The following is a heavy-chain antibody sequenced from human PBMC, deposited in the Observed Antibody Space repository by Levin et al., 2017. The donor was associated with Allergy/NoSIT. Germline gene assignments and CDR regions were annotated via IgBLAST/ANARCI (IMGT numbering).Heavy chain of an antibody. D-gene: IGHD5-24*01. V-gene: IGHV3-66*02. CDR1: GFTVSSNY. CDR2: IYSGGST. Sequence: GGSLRLSCAASGFTVSSNYMSWVRQAPGKGLEWVSVIYSGGSTYYADSVKGRFTISRDNSKNTLYLQMNSLRAEDTAVYYCARFSGGGGPRDGAKYFQHWGQGTLVTVSS. J-gene: IGHJ1*01. CDR3: ARFSGGGGPRDGAKYFQH.